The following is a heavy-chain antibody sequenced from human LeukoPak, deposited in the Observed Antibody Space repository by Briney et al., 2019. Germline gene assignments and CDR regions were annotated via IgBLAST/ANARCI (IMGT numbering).Heavy chain of an antibody. D-gene: IGHD6-19*01. CDR3: ARELSSGWYIDY. Sequence: SSETLSLTCTVSGGSISSYYWNWIRQSAGKGLEWIGRIYTSGSTNYNPSLKSRVTMSVDTSKNQFSLKLSPVTAADTAVYYCARELSSGWYIDYWGQGTLVTVSS. CDR1: GGSISSYY. CDR2: IYTSGST. J-gene: IGHJ4*02. V-gene: IGHV4-4*07.